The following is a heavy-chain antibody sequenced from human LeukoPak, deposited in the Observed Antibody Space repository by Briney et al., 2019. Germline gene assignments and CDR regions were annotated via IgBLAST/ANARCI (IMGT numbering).Heavy chain of an antibody. CDR1: GYTFTSYY. V-gene: IGHV1-46*01. CDR2: INPSGGST. Sequence: ASVKVSCKASGYTFTSYYMDWVRQAPGQGLEWMGIINPSGGSTSYAQKFQGRVTMTRDTSTSTVYMELSSLRSEDTAVYYCATAANILTGYSPPDYWGQGTLVTVSS. CDR3: ATAANILTGYSPPDY. J-gene: IGHJ4*02. D-gene: IGHD3-9*01.